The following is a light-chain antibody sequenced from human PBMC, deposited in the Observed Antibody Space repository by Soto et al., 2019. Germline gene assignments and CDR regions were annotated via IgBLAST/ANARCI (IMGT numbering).Light chain of an antibody. CDR3: QHYKSYSEA. CDR1: QTISSW. CDR2: KAS. J-gene: IGKJ1*01. Sequence: DIQMTQSPSTLSGSVGDRVTITRRASQTISSWLAWYQQKPGKAPKLLIYKASTLKSGVPSRFSGSGSGTEFTLTISSLQPDDFATYYCQHYKSYSEAFGQGTKVELK. V-gene: IGKV1-5*03.